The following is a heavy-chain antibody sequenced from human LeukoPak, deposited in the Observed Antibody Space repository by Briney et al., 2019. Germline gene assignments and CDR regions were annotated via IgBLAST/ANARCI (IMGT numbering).Heavy chain of an antibody. J-gene: IGHJ4*02. Sequence: GGSLRLSCAASGFTFSSYAMHWVRQAPGKGLEWVANIKQDGSETYYVDSVKGRYTISRDNAKNSLYLQINSLRAEDTAVYYCARHTLLNDCYYFDCWGQGTLVTVSS. CDR2: IKQDGSET. D-gene: IGHD2-21*01. CDR3: ARHTLLNDCYYFDC. V-gene: IGHV3-7*03. CDR1: GFTFSSYA.